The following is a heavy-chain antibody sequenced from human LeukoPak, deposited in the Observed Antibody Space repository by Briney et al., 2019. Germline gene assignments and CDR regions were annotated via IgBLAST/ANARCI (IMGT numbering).Heavy chain of an antibody. V-gene: IGHV1-2*02. CDR3: AREYRMVRGVIGY. Sequence: ASAKVSCKASGYTFTGYYMHWVRQAPGQGLEWMGWINPNSGGTNYAQKFQGRVTMTRDTSISTAYMELSRLRSDDTAVYYCAREYRMVRGVIGYWGQGTLVTVSS. J-gene: IGHJ4*02. D-gene: IGHD3-10*01. CDR2: INPNSGGT. CDR1: GYTFTGYY.